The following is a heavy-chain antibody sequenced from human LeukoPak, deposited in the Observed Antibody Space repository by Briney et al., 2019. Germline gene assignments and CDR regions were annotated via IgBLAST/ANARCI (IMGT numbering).Heavy chain of an antibody. CDR3: AREPQSAYITMVQGVHFDY. V-gene: IGHV1-2*02. D-gene: IGHD3-10*01. CDR2: VNPNSGGT. Sequence: GASVKVSCKASGYTFTGYCIHWVRQAPGQGLEWMGWVNPNSGGTNYAQRFQGRVTMTRDTSISTAYMELSRLRSDDTAVYYCAREPQSAYITMVQGVHFDYWGQGTLVTVSS. J-gene: IGHJ4*02. CDR1: GYTFTGYC.